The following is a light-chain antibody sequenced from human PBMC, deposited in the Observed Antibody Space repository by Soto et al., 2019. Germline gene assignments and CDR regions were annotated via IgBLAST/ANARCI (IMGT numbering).Light chain of an antibody. V-gene: IGKV1-8*01. CDR2: AAS. CDR3: QQYYSFPWT. Sequence: AIQLTQSPSPLSASIGDRVTITCRASQDISSYLAWYQQKPGKAPELLIYAASTLQSGVPSRFSGSGSGTDFTLTISCLQSEDFATYYCQQYYSFPWTFGQGTKVDIK. CDR1: QDISSY. J-gene: IGKJ1*01.